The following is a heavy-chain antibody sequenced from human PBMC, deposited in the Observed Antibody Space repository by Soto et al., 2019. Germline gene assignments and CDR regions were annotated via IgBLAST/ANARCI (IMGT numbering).Heavy chain of an antibody. J-gene: IGHJ4*02. CDR1: GGSISSYY. Sequence: SETLSLTCTVSGGSISSYYWSWIRQPPGKGLEWIGYIYYSGSTNYNPSLKSRVTISVDTSKNQFSLKLSSVTAADTAVYYCARTRPRAATWYYFDYWGQGTLVTVSS. V-gene: IGHV4-59*01. CDR2: IYYSGST. D-gene: IGHD2-15*01. CDR3: ARTRPRAATWYYFDY.